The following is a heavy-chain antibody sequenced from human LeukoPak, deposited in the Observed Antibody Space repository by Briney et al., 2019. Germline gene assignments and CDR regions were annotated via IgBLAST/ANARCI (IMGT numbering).Heavy chain of an antibody. D-gene: IGHD6-19*01. Sequence: PGGSLRLSCAASGFIFNNYWMNWVRQAPGKGLEWVANIKQDGSEKYYVDSVKGRFTISRDNAKNSLYLQMNSLRAEDTAVYYCARDPIRTVAGTEVDYWGQGTLVTVSS. CDR1: GFIFNNYW. CDR2: IKQDGSEK. J-gene: IGHJ4*02. CDR3: ARDPIRTVAGTEVDY. V-gene: IGHV3-7*01.